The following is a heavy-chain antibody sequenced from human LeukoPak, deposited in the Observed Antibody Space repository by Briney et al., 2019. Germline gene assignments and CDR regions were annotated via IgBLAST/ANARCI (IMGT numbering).Heavy chain of an antibody. CDR2: ISYDGSNK. CDR3: AKERSRYSSGYRRQGDASDI. CDR1: GFTFSTYS. J-gene: IGHJ3*02. V-gene: IGHV3-30*18. Sequence: PGGSLRLSCAASGFTFSTYSMNWVRQAPGKGLEWVAVISYDGSNKYYADSVKGRFTISRDNSKNTLYLQMNSLRAEDTAVYYCAKERSRYSSGYRRQGDASDIWGQGTMVTVSS. D-gene: IGHD3-22*01.